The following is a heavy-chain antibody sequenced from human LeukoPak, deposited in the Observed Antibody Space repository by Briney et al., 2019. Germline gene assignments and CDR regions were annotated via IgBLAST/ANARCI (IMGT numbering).Heavy chain of an antibody. CDR3: ARYSSSSGWFDP. CDR1: GGSFSSYY. Sequence: SETLSLTCAVYGGSFSSYYWVWIRQPPWRGLEWIGNIFCSGSTYYSPSLKSRVTISVDTSKNQFSLRLSSVTPADTAVYYCARYSSSSGWFDPWGPGTLVTVSS. CDR2: IFCSGST. V-gene: IGHV4-34*12. D-gene: IGHD6-6*01. J-gene: IGHJ5*02.